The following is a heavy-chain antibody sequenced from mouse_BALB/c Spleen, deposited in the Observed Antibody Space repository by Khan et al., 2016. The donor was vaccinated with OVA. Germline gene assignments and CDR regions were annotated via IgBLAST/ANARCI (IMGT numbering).Heavy chain of an antibody. CDR2: IDPFNGGT. CDR1: GYSFTSYY. V-gene: IGHV1S135*01. D-gene: IGHD3-1*01. J-gene: IGHJ4*01. CDR3: ARGGLGLRAYAMDY. Sequence: EVQLQQSGPELMKPGASVKISCKASGYSFTSYYIHWVKQSHGKSLEWIGYIDPFNGGTSYNQIFKGKATLTLDKSSSTAYMHLSSLTSEDSAVYYCARGGLGLRAYAMDYWGQGTSVTVSS.